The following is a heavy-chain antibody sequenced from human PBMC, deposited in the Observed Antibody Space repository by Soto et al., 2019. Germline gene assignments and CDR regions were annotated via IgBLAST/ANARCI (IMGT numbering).Heavy chain of an antibody. Sequence: GGSLRLSCAASGFIFSSYSMNWVRQAPGMGLEWVSYISSSRSTIYYADSVKGRFTISRDNAKNSLYLQMNSLRDEDTAVYYCARVGSSGYFHGYWGQGTLVTVSS. CDR2: ISSSRSTI. CDR1: GFIFSSYS. CDR3: ARVGSSGYFHGY. D-gene: IGHD6-19*01. V-gene: IGHV3-48*02. J-gene: IGHJ4*02.